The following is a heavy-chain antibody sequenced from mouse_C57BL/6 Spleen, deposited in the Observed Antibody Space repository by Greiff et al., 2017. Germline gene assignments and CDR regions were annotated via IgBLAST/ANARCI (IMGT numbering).Heavy chain of an antibody. CDR1: GFTFSSYG. J-gene: IGHJ4*01. V-gene: IGHV5-6*01. D-gene: IGHD1-1*01. Sequence: EVMLVESGGDLVKPGGSLKLSCAASGFTFSSYGMSWVRQTPDKRLEWVATISSGGSYTYYPDSVKGRFTISRDNAKNTLYLQMNSLKSEDTAMYYCARHGGTTVVARAMDYWGQGTSVTVSS. CDR2: ISSGGSYT. CDR3: ARHGGTTVVARAMDY.